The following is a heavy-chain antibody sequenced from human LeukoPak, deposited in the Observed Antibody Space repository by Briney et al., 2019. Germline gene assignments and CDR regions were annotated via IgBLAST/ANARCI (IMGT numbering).Heavy chain of an antibody. CDR1: GCTFTSYY. Sequence: ASVKVSCKASGCTFTSYYMHWVRQAPGQGLEWMGIINPSGGSTSYAQKFQGRVTMTRDMSTSTVYMELSSLRSEDTAVYYCARVESLQGSLDYWGQGTLVTVSS. CDR2: INPSGGST. D-gene: IGHD5/OR15-5a*01. V-gene: IGHV1-46*01. CDR3: ARVESLQGSLDY. J-gene: IGHJ4*02.